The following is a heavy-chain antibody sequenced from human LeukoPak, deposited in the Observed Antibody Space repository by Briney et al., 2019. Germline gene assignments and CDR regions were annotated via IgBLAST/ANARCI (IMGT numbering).Heavy chain of an antibody. D-gene: IGHD5-24*01. V-gene: IGHV3-21*01. CDR3: ARVGVGYNDAFDI. Sequence: PGGSLRLSCAASGFTVSSNYMSWVRQAPGKGLEWVSSISSSSSYIYYADSVKGRFTISRDNAKNSLYLQMNSLRAEDTAVYYCARVGVGYNDAFDIWGQGTMVTVSS. CDR2: ISSSSSYI. CDR1: GFTVSSNY. J-gene: IGHJ3*02.